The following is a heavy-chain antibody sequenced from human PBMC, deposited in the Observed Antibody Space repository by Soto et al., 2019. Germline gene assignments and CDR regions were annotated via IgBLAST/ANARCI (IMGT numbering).Heavy chain of an antibody. CDR2: MNPNSGNT. CDR3: ARGQTSLRLRYFDWFYY. D-gene: IGHD3-9*01. CDR1: GYTFTSYD. Sequence: ASVKVSCKASGYTFTSYDINWVRQATGQGLEWMGWMNPNSGNTGYAQKFQGRVTMTRNTSISTAYMELSSLRSEDTAVYYCARGQTSLRLRYFDWFYYWGQGTLVTVSS. J-gene: IGHJ4*02. V-gene: IGHV1-8*01.